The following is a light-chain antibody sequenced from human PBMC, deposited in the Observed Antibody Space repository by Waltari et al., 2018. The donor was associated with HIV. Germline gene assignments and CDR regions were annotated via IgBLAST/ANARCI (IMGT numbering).Light chain of an antibody. Sequence: QSVLTQPPSVSGAPGPRVTLPCTGSNPHIGTHDVPWYQQFPGTAPQLLIYNTNSRPSGVPDRFSGSKSGTSASLAITGLQSEDEADYFCQSSDSTLSGSVFGGGTKLTVL. CDR3: QSSDSTLSGSV. CDR2: NTN. V-gene: IGLV1-40*01. J-gene: IGLJ2*01. CDR1: NPHIGTHD.